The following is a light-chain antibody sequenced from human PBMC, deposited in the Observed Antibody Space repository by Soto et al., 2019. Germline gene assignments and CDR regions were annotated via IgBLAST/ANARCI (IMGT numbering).Light chain of an antibody. Sequence: EIVLTQSPVTLSLSPGERATLSCRASQSVRTYLAWYQVQPGQAPRLLIYDASRRASGVPARFSGSGSGTDFSLTISSLKPEDFALYYGQKRNTWPPITFGQGTRLEIK. CDR3: QKRNTWPPIT. V-gene: IGKV3-11*01. CDR1: QSVRTY. CDR2: DAS. J-gene: IGKJ5*01.